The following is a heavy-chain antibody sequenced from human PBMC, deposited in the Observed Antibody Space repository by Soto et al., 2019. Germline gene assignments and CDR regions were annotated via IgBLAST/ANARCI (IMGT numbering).Heavy chain of an antibody. CDR2: LNVGNGNT. V-gene: IGHV1-3*01. CDR1: VYTFISYS. CDR3: ARERWASGSRWFDP. Sequence: ASVKVSCKASVYTFISYSMHWVRQAPGQRLEWMGWLNVGNGNTKYSQKFQGRVTITGDTSASTAYMELSSLRSEDTAVYYCARERWASGSRWFDPWGQGTLVTVSS. D-gene: IGHD6-19*01. J-gene: IGHJ5*02.